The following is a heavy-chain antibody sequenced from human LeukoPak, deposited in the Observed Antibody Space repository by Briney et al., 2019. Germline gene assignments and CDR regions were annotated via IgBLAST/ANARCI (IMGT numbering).Heavy chain of an antibody. CDR1: SGSINSSNYY. D-gene: IGHD5-12*01. V-gene: IGHV4-39*02. CDR3: ATYGGWLRSIDY. J-gene: IGHJ4*02. CDR2: IYYSGST. Sequence: SETLSLTCTVSSGSINSSNYYWGWIRQPPGKGLEWIGTIYYSGSTYYNPSFRSRVTFSVDTSRSHFSLKLNSVTAADTAVYYCATYGGWLRSIDYWGQGTLVTVSS.